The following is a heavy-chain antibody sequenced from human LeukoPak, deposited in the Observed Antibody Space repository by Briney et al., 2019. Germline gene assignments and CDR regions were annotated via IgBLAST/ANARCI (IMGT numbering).Heavy chain of an antibody. CDR1: GFTFSSYS. CDR3: ARDGVVAAPYYYMDV. V-gene: IGHV3-21*01. J-gene: IGHJ6*03. Sequence: GGSLRLSCAASGFTFSSYSMNWVRQAPGKGLEWVSSISSSSSYIYYADSVKGRFTIPRDNAKNSLYLQMNSLRAEDTAVYYCARDGVVAAPYYYMDVWGKGTTVTVSS. CDR2: ISSSSSYI. D-gene: IGHD2-15*01.